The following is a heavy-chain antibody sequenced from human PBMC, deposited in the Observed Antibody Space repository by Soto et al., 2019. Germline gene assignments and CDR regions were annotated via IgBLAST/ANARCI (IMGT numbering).Heavy chain of an antibody. CDR1: GFTVSGSY. D-gene: IGHD1-26*01. J-gene: IGHJ2*01. CDR2: IYSGGNT. Sequence: EVQLVESGGGLVQPGGSLRLSCGASGFTVSGSYMGWVRQAPGKGLEWVSSIYSGGNTYYADSVRGRFTISTDNSKDTLYLQMNSLRVDDTAMYYCARHVGFYWYFDLWGRGTVVTVSS. CDR3: ARHVGFYWYFDL. V-gene: IGHV3-66*04.